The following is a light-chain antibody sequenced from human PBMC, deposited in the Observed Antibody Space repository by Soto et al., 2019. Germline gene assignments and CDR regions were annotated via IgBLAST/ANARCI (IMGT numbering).Light chain of an antibody. Sequence: VICMTQSPSLLSASTGDRVTISCRMSQGISSYLAWYQQKPWKAPELLIYAASTLQSGVPSRFSGRGSGTEFTLTITSLQPDDSATYYCQQCHSYSLTFGGGTKVDIK. J-gene: IGKJ4*01. CDR3: QQCHSYSLT. CDR1: QGISSY. CDR2: AAS. V-gene: IGKV1D-8*03.